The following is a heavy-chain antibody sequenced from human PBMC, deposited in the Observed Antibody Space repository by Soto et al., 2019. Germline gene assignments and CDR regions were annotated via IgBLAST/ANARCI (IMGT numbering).Heavy chain of an antibody. D-gene: IGHD2-15*01. Sequence: QITLKESGPTLVKPTQTLTLTCTFSGFSLSTSGVGVGWIRQPPGKALEWLALIYWDDDKRCSPSLKSRLTITKDSSKNHVVLTMTNMDPLDTATYYCAHTSCSDGGCYSQFDYWGQGTLVTVSS. V-gene: IGHV2-5*02. CDR3: AHTSCSDGGCYSQFDY. CDR2: IYWDDDK. J-gene: IGHJ4*02. CDR1: GFSLSTSGVG.